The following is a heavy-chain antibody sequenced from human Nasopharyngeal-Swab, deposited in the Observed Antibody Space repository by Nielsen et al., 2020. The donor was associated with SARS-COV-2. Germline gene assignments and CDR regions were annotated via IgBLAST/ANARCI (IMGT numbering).Heavy chain of an antibody. CDR3: ASQLGHPDS. J-gene: IGHJ4*02. Sequence: GESLKISCAASGFTFSSYEMNWVRQAPGKGLEWISYISSSGSTIYYADSVKGRFTISRDDAKNSLFLQMHSLRADDMAIYYCASQLGHPDSWGQGTLVTVSS. D-gene: IGHD2-2*01. CDR2: ISSSGSTI. V-gene: IGHV3-48*03. CDR1: GFTFSSYE.